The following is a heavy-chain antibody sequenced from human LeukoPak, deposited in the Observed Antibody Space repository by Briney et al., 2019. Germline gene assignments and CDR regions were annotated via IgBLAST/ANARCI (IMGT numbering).Heavy chain of an antibody. CDR2: IYHSGST. CDR1: GGSISSGGYS. Sequence: PSQALSLTCAVSGGSISSGGYSWSWIRQPPGKGLEWIGYIYHSGSTYYNPSLKSRVTISVDRSKNQFSLKLSSVTAADTAVYYCARAFHYYGSGSYYVGAFDIWGQGTMVTVSS. J-gene: IGHJ3*02. CDR3: ARAFHYYGSGSYYVGAFDI. V-gene: IGHV4-30-2*01. D-gene: IGHD3-10*01.